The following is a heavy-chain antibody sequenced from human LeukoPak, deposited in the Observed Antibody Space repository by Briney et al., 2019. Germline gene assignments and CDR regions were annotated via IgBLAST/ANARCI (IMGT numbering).Heavy chain of an antibody. Sequence: SETLSLTCSVSGYSISRGYYWGWIRQPPGKGLEWIGSIYYSGSTYYNPSLKSRVTISVDTSKNQFSLKLSSVTAADTAVYYCARGLSIAAAGPPGRAYGYWGQGTLVTVSS. CDR2: IYYSGST. CDR3: ARGLSIAAAGPPGRAYGY. V-gene: IGHV4-38-2*02. CDR1: GYSISRGYY. J-gene: IGHJ4*02. D-gene: IGHD6-13*01.